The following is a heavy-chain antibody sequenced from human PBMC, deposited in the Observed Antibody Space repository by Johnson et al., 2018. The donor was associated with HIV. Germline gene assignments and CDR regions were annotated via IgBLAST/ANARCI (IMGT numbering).Heavy chain of an antibody. J-gene: IGHJ3*02. V-gene: IGHV3-15*01. Sequence: VQLVESGGGVVQPGRSLRLSCAASGFTFSNYGMHWVRQAPGKGLEWVGRIKSKTDGGTTDYAAPVKGRFTISRDDSKNTLYLQMNSLKTEDTAVYYCATSYATGAFDIWGQGTMVTVSS. CDR3: ATSYATGAFDI. D-gene: IGHD3-16*01. CDR1: GFTFSNYG. CDR2: IKSKTDGGTT.